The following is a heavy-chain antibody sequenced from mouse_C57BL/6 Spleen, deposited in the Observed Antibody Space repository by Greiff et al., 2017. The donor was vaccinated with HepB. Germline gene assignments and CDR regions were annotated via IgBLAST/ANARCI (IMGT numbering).Heavy chain of an antibody. V-gene: IGHV14-1*01. D-gene: IGHD3-2*02. CDR1: GFNIKDYY. CDR3: TTLDSSGYGYAMDY. Sequence: VQLQQSGAELVRPGASVKLSCTASGFNIKDYYMHWVKQRPEQVLEWIGRIDPEDGDTEYAPKFQGKATMTADTSSNTAYLQLSSLTSEDTAVYYCTTLDSSGYGYAMDYWGQGTSVTVSS. J-gene: IGHJ4*01. CDR2: IDPEDGDT.